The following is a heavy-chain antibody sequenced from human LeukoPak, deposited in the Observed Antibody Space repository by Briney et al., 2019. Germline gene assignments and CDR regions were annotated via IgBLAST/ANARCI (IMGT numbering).Heavy chain of an antibody. CDR1: GFTFSSYS. J-gene: IGHJ4*02. D-gene: IGHD5-24*01. Sequence: GGSLRLSCAASGFTFSSYSMNWVRQAPGKGLEWVSSISSSSSYIYYADSVKGRLTISRDNAKNSPYLQMNSLRAEDTAVYYCVRDVWGDRDGFFDSWGQGTLVTVSS. V-gene: IGHV3-21*01. CDR2: ISSSSSYI. CDR3: VRDVWGDRDGFFDS.